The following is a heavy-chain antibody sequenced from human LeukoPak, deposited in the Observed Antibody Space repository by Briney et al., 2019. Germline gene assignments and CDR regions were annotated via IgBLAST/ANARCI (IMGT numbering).Heavy chain of an antibody. J-gene: IGHJ4*02. CDR1: GFTFSSYG. Sequence: GRSLRLSCAASGFTFSSYGMHWVRQAPGKGLEWVAVISYDGSNKYYADSVKGRFTISRDNSKNTLYLQMNSLRAGDTAVYYCAKDLKPYGSGSYYFDYWGQGTLVTVSS. CDR2: ISYDGSNK. D-gene: IGHD3-10*01. V-gene: IGHV3-30*18. CDR3: AKDLKPYGSGSYYFDY.